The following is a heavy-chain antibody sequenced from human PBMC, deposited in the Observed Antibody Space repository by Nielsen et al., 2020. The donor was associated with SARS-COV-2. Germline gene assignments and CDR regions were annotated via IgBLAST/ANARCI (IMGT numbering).Heavy chain of an antibody. Sequence: GESLKISCAASGFTFSSYAVNWVRQAPGKGLEWVSSISSSSYIYYADSVKGRFTISRDNSKNTLYLQMNSLRAEDTAVYYGTSFGVVIDYGMDVWGQGTTVTVSS. CDR1: GFTFSSYA. CDR2: ISSSSYI. D-gene: IGHD3-3*01. CDR3: TSFGVVIDYGMDV. J-gene: IGHJ6*02. V-gene: IGHV3-21*01.